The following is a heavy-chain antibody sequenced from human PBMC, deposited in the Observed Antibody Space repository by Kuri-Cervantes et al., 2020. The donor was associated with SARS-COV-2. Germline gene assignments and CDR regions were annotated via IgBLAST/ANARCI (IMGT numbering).Heavy chain of an antibody. CDR2: INPDGSYT. Sequence: GESLKISCAASGLTFSSYEMNWVRQAPGKGLVWVSRINPDGSYTNNADSVKGRFTLSRDNAKNMLFLQMNSLRAEDTAVYYCVRDGDHWNFDYWGQGTLVTVSS. CDR3: VRDGDHWNFDY. V-gene: IGHV3-74*01. D-gene: IGHD1-1*01. J-gene: IGHJ4*02. CDR1: GLTFSSYE.